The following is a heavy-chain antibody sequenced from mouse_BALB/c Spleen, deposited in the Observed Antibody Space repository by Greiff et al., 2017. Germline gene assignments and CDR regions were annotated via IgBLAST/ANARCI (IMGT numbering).Heavy chain of an antibody. CDR2: ISSGGSYT. Sequence: EVKLEESGGDLVKPGGSLKLSCAASGFTFSSYGMSWVRQTPDKRLEWVATISSGGSYTYYPDSVKGRFTISRDNAKNTLYLQMSSLKSEDTAMYYCARRGALRGGFAYWGQGTLVTVSA. CDR1: GFTFSSYG. J-gene: IGHJ3*01. D-gene: IGHD1-1*01. CDR3: ARRGALRGGFAY. V-gene: IGHV5-6*02.